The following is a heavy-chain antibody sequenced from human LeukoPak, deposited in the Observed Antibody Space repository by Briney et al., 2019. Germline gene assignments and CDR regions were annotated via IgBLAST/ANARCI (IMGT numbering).Heavy chain of an antibody. V-gene: IGHV3-21*04. CDR3: AKNRGAGSHYYCHMNV. J-gene: IGHJ6*03. Sequence: GGSLRLSCAASGFTFSSYTMNWVRQAPGKGLEWVSSISGSSNYLYYADSVKGRFTISRDNAKNSLYLQLNSLRVEDTAVYYCAKNRGAGSHYYCHMNVWGKGTTVTVSS. CDR2: ISGSSNYL. CDR1: GFTFSSYT. D-gene: IGHD1-26*01.